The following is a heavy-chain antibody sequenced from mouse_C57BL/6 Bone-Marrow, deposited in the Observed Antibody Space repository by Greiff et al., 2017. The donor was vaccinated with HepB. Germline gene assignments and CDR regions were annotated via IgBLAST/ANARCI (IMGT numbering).Heavy chain of an antibody. Sequence: VQVVESGPELVKPGASVKISCKASGYAFSSSWMNWVKQRPGKGLEWIGRIYPGDGDTNYNGKFKGKATLTADKSSSTAYMQLSSLTSEDSAVYFCARLHGNYVRYYAMDYWGQGTSVTVSS. CDR3: ARLHGNYVRYYAMDY. D-gene: IGHD2-1*01. CDR1: GYAFSSSW. V-gene: IGHV1-82*01. CDR2: IYPGDGDT. J-gene: IGHJ4*01.